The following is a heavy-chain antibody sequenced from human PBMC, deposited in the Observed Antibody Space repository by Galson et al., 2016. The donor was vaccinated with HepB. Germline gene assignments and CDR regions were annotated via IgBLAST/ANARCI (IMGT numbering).Heavy chain of an antibody. Sequence: SLRLSCAGSGFIVSSHYMNWVRQPPGGGLEWVAIIYSGGATYYTDSVKGRFTVSRDNPKNSVYLQMNSLRAEDTAVYYCARDPGRIAAAGHLDSGGQGTLVTVSS. J-gene: IGHJ5*01. CDR2: IYSGGAT. D-gene: IGHD6-13*01. CDR1: GFIVSSHY. V-gene: IGHV3-53*01. CDR3: ARDPGRIAAAGHLDS.